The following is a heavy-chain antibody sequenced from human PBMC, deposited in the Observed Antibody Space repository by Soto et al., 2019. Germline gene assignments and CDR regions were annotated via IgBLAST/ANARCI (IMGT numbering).Heavy chain of an antibody. J-gene: IGHJ5*02. CDR1: GFTFSSYA. V-gene: IGHV3-23*01. D-gene: IGHD6-6*01. CDR2: ISGSGGST. CDR3: VKVAGYSGPSGWFSP. Sequence: GGSLRLSCAASGFTFSSYAMSGVRQAPGKGLEWVSAISGSGGSTYYADSVKGRFTISRDNSKNTLYLQMNSLRAEDTAVYYCVKVAGYSGPSGWFSPGAQGTVDPVSS.